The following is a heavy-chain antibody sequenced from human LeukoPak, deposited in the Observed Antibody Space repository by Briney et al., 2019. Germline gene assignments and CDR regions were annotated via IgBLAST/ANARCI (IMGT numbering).Heavy chain of an antibody. J-gene: IGHJ6*02. Sequence: PGGSLRLSCAASGFTFSSYAMNWVRQAPGKGLEWVSYISSSSSTIYYADSVKGRFTISRDNAKNSLYLQMNSLRDEDTAVYYCARDLIAAAGYYYGMDVWGQGTTVTVSS. CDR1: GFTFSSYA. CDR3: ARDLIAAAGYYYGMDV. V-gene: IGHV3-48*02. CDR2: ISSSSSTI. D-gene: IGHD6-13*01.